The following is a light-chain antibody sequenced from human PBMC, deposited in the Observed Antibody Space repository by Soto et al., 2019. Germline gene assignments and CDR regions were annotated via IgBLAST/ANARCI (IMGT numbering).Light chain of an antibody. CDR2: GAS. CDR3: QQYGSPSGLT. CDR1: QSVSSSY. V-gene: IGKV3-20*01. J-gene: IGKJ4*01. Sequence: EIVLTQSPGTLSLSPGERVTLSCRASQSVSSSYLAWDQQKPGQAPRLLIYGASSRATGIPDRFSGSGSGTDFTLTISRLEPEDFAVYYCQQYGSPSGLTFGGGARVEIK.